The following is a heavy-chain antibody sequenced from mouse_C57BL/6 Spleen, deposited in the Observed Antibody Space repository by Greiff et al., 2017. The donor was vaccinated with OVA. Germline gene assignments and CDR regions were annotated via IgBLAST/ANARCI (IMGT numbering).Heavy chain of an antibody. CDR1: GYTFTDYN. J-gene: IGHJ2*01. V-gene: IGHV1-22*01. CDR2: INPNNGGT. Sequence: VQLKESGPELVKPGASVKMSCKASGYTFTDYNMHWVKQSHGKSLEWIGYINPNNGGTSYNQKFKGKATLTVNKSSSTAYMELRSLTSEDSAVYYCAKWGTTVVAFDYWGQGTTLTVSS. D-gene: IGHD1-1*01. CDR3: AKWGTTVVAFDY.